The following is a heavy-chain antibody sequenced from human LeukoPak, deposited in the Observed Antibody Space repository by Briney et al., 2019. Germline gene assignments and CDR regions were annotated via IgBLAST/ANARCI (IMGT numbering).Heavy chain of an antibody. J-gene: IGHJ4*02. CDR3: ERAGETTGVTHYFDY. CDR2: IYSGGST. D-gene: IGHD4-23*01. Sequence: GGSLRLSCSASGFTVSSNYMSWVRQAPGKGLEWVSVIYSGGSTYYADSVKGRFTISRDNSKNTLYLQMNSLRADDTAVYYCERAGETTGVTHYFDYWGQGTLVTVSS. CDR1: GFTVSSNY. V-gene: IGHV3-53*01.